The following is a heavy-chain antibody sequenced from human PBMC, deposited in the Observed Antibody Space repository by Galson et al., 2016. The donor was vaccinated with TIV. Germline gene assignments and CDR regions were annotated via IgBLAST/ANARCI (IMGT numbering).Heavy chain of an antibody. Sequence: VKVSCKVSGRNFTDYYMHWMQQAPGKGFEWMGHVDPEDGKTKYAAKFQGRVTMTADTSTDTAYMELSYLRSEDTAIYYCTTVRLRGSGGMDVWGQGTTVIVSS. CDR3: TTVRLRGSGGMDV. D-gene: IGHD2-8*01. J-gene: IGHJ6*02. CDR2: VDPEDGKT. CDR1: GRNFTDYY. V-gene: IGHV1-69-2*01.